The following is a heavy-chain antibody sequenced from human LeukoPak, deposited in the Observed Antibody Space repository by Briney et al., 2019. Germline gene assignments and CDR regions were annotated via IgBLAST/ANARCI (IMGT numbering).Heavy chain of an antibody. V-gene: IGHV3-33*06. D-gene: IGHD3-9*01. CDR1: GFTFSSYG. CDR3: AKGGDWFHKRSLYYFDY. J-gene: IGHJ4*02. Sequence: PGRSLRLSCAASGFTFSSYGMHWVRQAPGKGLEWVAVIWYDGSNKYYADSVRGRFTISRDNSKNTLYLQMNSLRAEATAVYYCAKGGDWFHKRSLYYFDYWGQGTLVTVSS. CDR2: IWYDGSNK.